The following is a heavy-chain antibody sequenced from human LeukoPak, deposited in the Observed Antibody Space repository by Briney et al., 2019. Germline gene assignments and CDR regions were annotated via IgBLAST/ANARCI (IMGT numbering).Heavy chain of an antibody. CDR3: TRIIAVAGTVYFDY. CDR2: IRSKANSYAT. J-gene: IGHJ4*02. D-gene: IGHD6-19*01. Sequence: GGSLRLSCAASGFTFSGSAMHWVRQASGKGLEWVGRIRSKANSYATAYAASVKGRFTISRDDSKNTAYLQMNSLKTEDTAVYYCTRIIAVAGTVYFDYWGQGTLVTVSS. CDR1: GFTFSGSA. V-gene: IGHV3-73*01.